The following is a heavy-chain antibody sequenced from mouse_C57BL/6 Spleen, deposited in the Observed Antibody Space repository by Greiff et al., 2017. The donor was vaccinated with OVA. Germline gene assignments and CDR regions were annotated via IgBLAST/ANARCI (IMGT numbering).Heavy chain of an antibody. CDR2: ISDGGSYT. CDR1: GFTFSSYA. D-gene: IGHD2-12*01. V-gene: IGHV5-4*01. CDR3: ASYDWFAY. J-gene: IGHJ3*01. Sequence: EVQLVESGGGLVKPGGSLKLSCAASGFTFSSYAMSWVRQTPEQRLEWVATISDGGSYTYYPDNVKGRFTISRDNAKNNLYLQMSHLKSEDTAMYYCASYDWFAYWGQGTLVTVSA.